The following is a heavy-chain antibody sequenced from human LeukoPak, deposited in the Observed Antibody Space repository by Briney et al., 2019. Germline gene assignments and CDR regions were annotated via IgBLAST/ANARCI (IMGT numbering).Heavy chain of an antibody. D-gene: IGHD2-15*01. CDR2: MSDSSSGLI. J-gene: IGHJ4*02. V-gene: IGHV3-48*01. CDR3: AKNVVVKRYIDF. CDR1: GFTFSIYS. Sequence: GSLRPSCAGSGFTFSIYSMNWVRQAPGKGLEWVAYMSDSSSGLINYADSVKGRFTISRDNSKNTLSLQMNSLTVEDTAIYFCAKNVVVKRYIDFWGQGTLVTVSS.